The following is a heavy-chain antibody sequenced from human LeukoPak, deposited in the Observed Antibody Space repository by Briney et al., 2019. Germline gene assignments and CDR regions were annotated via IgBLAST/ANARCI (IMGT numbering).Heavy chain of an antibody. J-gene: IGHJ4*02. Sequence: SETLSLTCTVSGGSISSGGYYWSWIRQPPGKGLEWIGHIYHSGSTYHDPSLNSRVTISVDRSKNQFSLKLNSVTAADTAVYYCARDARGTWNLQASGFDYWGQGTLVTVSS. CDR1: GGSISSGGYY. CDR3: ARDARGTWNLQASGFDY. CDR2: IYHSGST. V-gene: IGHV4-30-2*01. D-gene: IGHD1-7*01.